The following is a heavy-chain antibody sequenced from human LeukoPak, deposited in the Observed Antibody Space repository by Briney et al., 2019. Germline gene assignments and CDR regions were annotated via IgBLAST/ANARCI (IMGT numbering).Heavy chain of an antibody. J-gene: IGHJ4*02. CDR3: ARGRGYSYGYFDY. CDR1: GGSISSYN. V-gene: IGHV4-59*01. D-gene: IGHD5-18*01. Sequence: SETLSLTCTVSGGSISSYNWSWIRQPPGKGLEWIGYIYYSGSTNYNPSLKSRATISVDTSKNQFSLKLSSVTAADTAVYYCARGRGYSYGYFDYWGQGTLVTVSS. CDR2: IYYSGST.